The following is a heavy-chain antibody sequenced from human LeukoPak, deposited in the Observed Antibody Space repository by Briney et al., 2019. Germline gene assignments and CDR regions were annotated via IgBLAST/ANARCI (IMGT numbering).Heavy chain of an antibody. V-gene: IGHV1-18*01. Sequence: ASVKVSCKASGYTFTRYGISWVRQAPGQGLEWMGWISAYNGYTNYAQKLQGRVTMTTDTSTSTAYMELRSLRSDDTAVYYCARDHCSRTSCYAAFYYYYYGMDVWGQGTTVTVSS. J-gene: IGHJ6*02. CDR1: GYTFTRYG. D-gene: IGHD2-2*01. CDR2: ISAYNGYT. CDR3: ARDHCSRTSCYAAFYYYYYGMDV.